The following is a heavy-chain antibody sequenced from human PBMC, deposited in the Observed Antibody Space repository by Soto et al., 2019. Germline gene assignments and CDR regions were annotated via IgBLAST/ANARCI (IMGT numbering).Heavy chain of an antibody. V-gene: IGHV3-48*02. CDR3: ARDREQLVRGGDYYYYYMDV. Sequence: EVQLVESGGGLVQPGGSLRLSCAASGFTFSSYSMNWVRQAPGKGLEWVSYISSSSSTIYYADSVKGRFTISRDNAKNSLYLQMNSLRDEDTAVYYCARDREQLVRGGDYYYYYMDVWGKGTTVTVSS. J-gene: IGHJ6*03. D-gene: IGHD6-6*01. CDR2: ISSSSSTI. CDR1: GFTFSSYS.